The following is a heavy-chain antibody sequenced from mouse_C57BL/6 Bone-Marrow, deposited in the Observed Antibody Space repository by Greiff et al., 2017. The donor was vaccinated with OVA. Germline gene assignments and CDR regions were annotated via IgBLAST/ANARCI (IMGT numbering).Heavy chain of an antibody. Sequence: DVKLVESGGGLVQPGESLTLSCESNEYEFPSHDMSWVRQTPEKSLELVAAINRDGGGTSYPDTIESRFIISRDNTKKTLYLQMSSVRSEDTALYYCARGGNNSYGMDYWGQGTSVTVSS. CDR1: EYEFPSHD. CDR2: INRDGGGT. CDR3: ARGGNNSYGMDY. D-gene: IGHD1-3*01. J-gene: IGHJ4*01. V-gene: IGHV5-2*01.